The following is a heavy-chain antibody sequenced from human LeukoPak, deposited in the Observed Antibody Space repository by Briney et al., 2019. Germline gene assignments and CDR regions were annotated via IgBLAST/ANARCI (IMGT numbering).Heavy chain of an antibody. CDR2: VDPEDGET. J-gene: IGHJ4*02. CDR3: ATLAVAVVVIH. D-gene: IGHD2-21*01. V-gene: IGHV1-69-2*01. CDR1: GYTFTDYY. Sequence: GASVKVSCKASGYTFTDYYMHWVQQAPGKGLEWMGRVDPEDGETIYAEKFQGRVTITADTSTDTAYMELSSLRSEDTAVYYCATLAVAVVVIHWGQGTLVTVSS.